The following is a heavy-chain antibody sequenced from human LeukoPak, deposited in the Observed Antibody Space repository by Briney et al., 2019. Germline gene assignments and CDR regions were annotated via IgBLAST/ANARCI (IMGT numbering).Heavy chain of an antibody. CDR2: IYPGSTT. Sequence: PGGSLRLSCAASGFTVSSYYMTWVRQAPGKGLEWVSVIYPGSTTYYADSVKGRFAISRDNSKNTVYLQMNSLRADDTAVYYCARDSSSSWSRNGMDVWGQGTTVTVSS. CDR1: GFTVSSYY. V-gene: IGHV3-53*01. D-gene: IGHD6-13*01. J-gene: IGHJ6*02. CDR3: ARDSSSSWSRNGMDV.